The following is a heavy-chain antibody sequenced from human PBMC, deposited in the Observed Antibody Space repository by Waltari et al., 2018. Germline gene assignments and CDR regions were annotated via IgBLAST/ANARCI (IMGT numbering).Heavy chain of an antibody. CDR3: ATFRWLGY. Sequence: EVQVVESGGALVQPGRSLGLSCVVSELTFRRYWMTWVRQDSGRGLEWVGNINYDGSEKNYGDSVRGRFTISRDNARNTVYLQMNSLRSEDTAVYYCATFRWLGYWGQGTLVTVSS. J-gene: IGHJ4*02. CDR1: ELTFRRYW. D-gene: IGHD3-10*01. CDR2: INYDGSEK. V-gene: IGHV3-7*03.